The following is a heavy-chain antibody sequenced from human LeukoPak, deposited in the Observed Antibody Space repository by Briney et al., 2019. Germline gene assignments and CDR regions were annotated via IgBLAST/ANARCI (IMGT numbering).Heavy chain of an antibody. CDR2: INPNSGGT. CDR3: AKCGDFIAASYNWFDP. D-gene: IGHD6-13*01. Sequence: ASVKVSCKASGYTFTDYYMHWVRQAPGQGLEWMGRINPNSGGTKYAQKFQGRVTMTRDTSMSTAYMELNRLTSDDTAVYYCAKCGDFIAASYNWFDPWGPGTLVTVSS. CDR1: GYTFTDYY. J-gene: IGHJ5*02. V-gene: IGHV1-2*06.